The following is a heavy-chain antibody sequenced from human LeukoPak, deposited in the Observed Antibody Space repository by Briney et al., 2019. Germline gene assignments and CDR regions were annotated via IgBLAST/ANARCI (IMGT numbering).Heavy chain of an antibody. CDR2: ISSYNGDT. D-gene: IGHD4-17*01. CDR3: ATLRLGYYFDY. CDR1: GYTFTSYG. J-gene: IGHJ4*02. V-gene: IGHV1-18*01. Sequence: ASVKVSCKASGYTFTSYGFSWVRQAPGQGLEWMGWISSYNGDTNYAQRVQDRVTMTTDTATSTAYMELRSLRSDDTAVYYCATLRLGYYFDYWGQGTLVTVSS.